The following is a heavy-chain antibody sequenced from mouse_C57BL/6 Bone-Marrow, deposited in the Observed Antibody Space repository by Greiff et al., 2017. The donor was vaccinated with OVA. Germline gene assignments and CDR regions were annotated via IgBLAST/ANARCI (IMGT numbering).Heavy chain of an antibody. CDR1: GFSLSTFGMG. D-gene: IGHD3-2*02. CDR3: ARITHVDSSGYDYAMDY. J-gene: IGHJ4*01. Sequence: QVQLKESGPGILQPSQTLSLTCSFSGFSLSTFGMGVGWIRQPSGKGLEWLAHIWWDDDKYYNPALKSRLTISKDTSKNQVFLKIANVDTADTATYYCARITHVDSSGYDYAMDYWGQGTSVTVSS. V-gene: IGHV8-8*01. CDR2: IWWDDDK.